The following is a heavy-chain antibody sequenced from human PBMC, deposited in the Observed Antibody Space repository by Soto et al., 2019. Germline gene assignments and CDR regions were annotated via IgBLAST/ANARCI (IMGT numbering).Heavy chain of an antibody. V-gene: IGHV4-34*01. CDR2: TNYSGNT. J-gene: IGHJ4*02. CDR1: GESFRAYY. CDR3: ARGGGRKDYVWGGWRPFDF. D-gene: IGHD3-16*01. Sequence: QVHLQQWGAGVLKPSETLSLTCAVYGESFRAYYWRWIRQPPGMGLEWIGQTNYSGNTDHKPSLKRRVTISLATPRNQLSRDLHSCTAADTAASYCARGGGRKDYVWGGWRPFDFWGQGTLVTVSS.